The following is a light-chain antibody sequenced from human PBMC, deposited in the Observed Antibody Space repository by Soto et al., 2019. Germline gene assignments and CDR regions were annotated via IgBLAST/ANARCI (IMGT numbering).Light chain of an antibody. CDR2: LGS. CDR1: QSLLHSRGYNY. CDR3: MQPLQTPWT. J-gene: IGKJ1*01. Sequence: DIVMTQSPLSLRVTPGEPASISCRSSQSLLHSRGYNYLHWYLQKPGQSPQLLISLGSDRSSGVPDRFSGSGSGTDFTLNISRVEAEDVGVYYCMQPLQTPWTFGQGTKVEIK. V-gene: IGKV2-28*01.